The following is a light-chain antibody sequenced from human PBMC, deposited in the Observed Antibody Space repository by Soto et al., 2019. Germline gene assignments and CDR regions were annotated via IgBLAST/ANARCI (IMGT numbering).Light chain of an antibody. CDR3: HQFGSFPRT. CDR2: GAS. J-gene: IGKJ1*01. V-gene: IGKV3-20*01. Sequence: EIVLTQSPGTLSLSPGERATLSCRASQSVTSRSLAWYQQKPGQAPRLLISGASSRATGISDRFSGSGSGTDFTLTISRLEPEDFEVYYCHQFGSFPRTFVQGTKVEIK. CDR1: QSVTSRS.